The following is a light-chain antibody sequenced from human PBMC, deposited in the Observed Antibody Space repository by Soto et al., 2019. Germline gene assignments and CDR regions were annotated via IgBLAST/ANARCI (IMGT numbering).Light chain of an antibody. CDR1: QSISNW. CDR3: QHYNSYSEA. CDR2: KAS. Sequence: DMQMTQSPSSLSASVGDRVTLTCRASQSISNWLAWYQQKPGKAPKLLIYKASTLESGVPSRFSGSGSGTEFTLTISSLQPDDFATYYCQHYNSYSEAFGQGSKVDI. V-gene: IGKV1-5*03. J-gene: IGKJ1*01.